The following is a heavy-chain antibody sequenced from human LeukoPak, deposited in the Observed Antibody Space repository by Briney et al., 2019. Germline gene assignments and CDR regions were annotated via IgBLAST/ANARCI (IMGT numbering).Heavy chain of an antibody. D-gene: IGHD3-10*01. J-gene: IGHJ4*02. V-gene: IGHV4-34*01. CDR2: INHSGST. CDR3: ARTMVTMVRGVKLGYYFDY. CDR1: GGSFSGYY. Sequence: SETLSLTCAVYGGSFSGYYWSWLRQPPGKGREWIGEINHSGSTNYNPSLKSRVTISVDTSKNQFSLKLSSVTAADTAVYYCARTMVTMVRGVKLGYYFDYWGQGTLVTVSS.